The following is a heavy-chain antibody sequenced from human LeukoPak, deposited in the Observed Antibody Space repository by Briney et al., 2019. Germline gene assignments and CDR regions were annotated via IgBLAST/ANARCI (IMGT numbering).Heavy chain of an antibody. V-gene: IGHV1-46*01. D-gene: IGHD1-26*01. CDR1: GYTFTIYY. Sequence: ASVKVSCKASGYTFTIYYMHWVRQAPGQGLEWMGIINPSGGSTSYAQKFQGRVTMTRDTSTSTVYMELSSLRSGDTAVYYCAREGSGSYFNPSRDFDYWGQGTLVTVSS. CDR3: AREGSGSYFNPSRDFDY. J-gene: IGHJ4*02. CDR2: INPSGGST.